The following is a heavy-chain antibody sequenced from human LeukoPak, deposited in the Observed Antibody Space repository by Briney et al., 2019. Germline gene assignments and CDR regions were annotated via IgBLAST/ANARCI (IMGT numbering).Heavy chain of an antibody. CDR2: NSAYNSNT. CDR1: GYTFTSYG. D-gene: IGHD6-13*01. Sequence: GASVKVSCKASGYTFTSYGISWVRQAPGQGLEWMGWNSAYNSNTNYAQKLQGRVTMTTDTSTSTAYMELRSLRSDDTAVYYCARDTWPSTRRIAARFLTFDPWGQGTLVTVSS. V-gene: IGHV1-18*01. CDR3: ARDTWPSTRRIAARFLTFDP. J-gene: IGHJ5*02.